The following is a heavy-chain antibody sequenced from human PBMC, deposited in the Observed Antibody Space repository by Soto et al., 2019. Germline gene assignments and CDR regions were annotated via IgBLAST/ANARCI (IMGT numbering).Heavy chain of an antibody. Sequence: QVQLVESGGGVVQPGRSLRLSCAASGFTFSSYGMHWVRQAPGKGLEWVAVIWYDGSNKYYADSVKGRFTNSRDNSKNTLYLQMNSLRAEDTAVYYCARDRSNYGDLSYFDYWGQGTLVTVSS. CDR1: GFTFSSYG. J-gene: IGHJ4*02. CDR2: IWYDGSNK. D-gene: IGHD4-17*01. V-gene: IGHV3-33*01. CDR3: ARDRSNYGDLSYFDY.